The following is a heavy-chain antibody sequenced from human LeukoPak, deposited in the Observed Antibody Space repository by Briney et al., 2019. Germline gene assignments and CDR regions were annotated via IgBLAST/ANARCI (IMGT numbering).Heavy chain of an antibody. V-gene: IGHV3-30-3*01. J-gene: IGHJ4*02. CDR3: AKDWGARVVVPAALDY. CDR1: GFTFSSYA. D-gene: IGHD2-2*01. Sequence: GRSLRLSCAASGFTFSSYAMHWVRQAPGKGLEWVAVISYDGSNKYYADSVKGRFTISRDNSKNTLYLQMNSLRAEDTAVYYCAKDWGARVVVPAALDYWGQGTLVTVSS. CDR2: ISYDGSNK.